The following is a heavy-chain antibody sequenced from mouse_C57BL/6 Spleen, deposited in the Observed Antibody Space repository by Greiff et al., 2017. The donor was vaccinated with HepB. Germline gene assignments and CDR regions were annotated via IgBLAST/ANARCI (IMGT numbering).Heavy chain of an antibody. V-gene: IGHV1-52*01. Sequence: VQLQQPGAELVRPGSSVKLSCKASGYTFTSYWMHWVKQRPIQGLEWIGNIDPSDSETHYNQKFKDKATLTVDKSSSTAYMPLSSLTSEDSAVYYCARIHSSGYYFDYWGQGTTLTVSS. J-gene: IGHJ2*01. D-gene: IGHD3-2*02. CDR1: GYTFTSYW. CDR2: IDPSDSET. CDR3: ARIHSSGYYFDY.